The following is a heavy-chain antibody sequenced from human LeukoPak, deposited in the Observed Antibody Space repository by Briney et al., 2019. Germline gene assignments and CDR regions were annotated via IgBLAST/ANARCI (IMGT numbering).Heavy chain of an antibody. V-gene: IGHV4-34*01. CDR1: GGSFTGYY. CDR2: INHSWST. J-gene: IGHJ4*02. Sequence: PSETLSLTCAVYGGSFTGYYWSWIRQPPGKGLEWSGEINHSWSTNYNPSLKSRVTISVDTSKTPFSLKLSSVTAADTAVYYCARESTYYDFWSGYYADFDYWGQGTLVTVSS. CDR3: ARESTYYDFWSGYYADFDY. D-gene: IGHD3-3*01.